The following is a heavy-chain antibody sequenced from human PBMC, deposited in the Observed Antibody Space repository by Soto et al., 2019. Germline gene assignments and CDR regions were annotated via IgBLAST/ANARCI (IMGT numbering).Heavy chain of an antibody. D-gene: IGHD5-18*01. Sequence: GGSLRLSCAASGFTFSSYAMHWVRQAPGKGLEWVAVISYDGSNKYYADSVKGRFTISRDNSKNTLYLQMNSLRAEDTAVYYCARARMDTAMVTPFDYWGQGTLVTVSS. J-gene: IGHJ4*02. CDR2: ISYDGSNK. V-gene: IGHV3-30-3*01. CDR1: GFTFSSYA. CDR3: ARARMDTAMVTPFDY.